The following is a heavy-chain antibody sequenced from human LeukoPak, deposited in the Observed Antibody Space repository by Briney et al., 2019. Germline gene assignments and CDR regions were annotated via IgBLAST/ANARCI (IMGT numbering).Heavy chain of an antibody. Sequence: PGGSLRLSCEASGSTFSRSDMIWVRQAPGKGLVWVSIISASGGSTFYADSVKGRFTISRDSSKNTLFLQMNDLTVEDTARYYCARRPGNWGQGILVTVSS. V-gene: IGHV3-23*01. CDR2: ISASGGST. CDR3: ARRPGN. D-gene: IGHD1-14*01. CDR1: GSTFSRSD. J-gene: IGHJ4*02.